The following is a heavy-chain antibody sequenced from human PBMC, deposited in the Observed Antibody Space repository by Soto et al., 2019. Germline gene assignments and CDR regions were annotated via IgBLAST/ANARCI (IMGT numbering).Heavy chain of an antibody. CDR3: AAGGGLPRYY. V-gene: IGHV4-30-2*01. D-gene: IGHD5-12*01. J-gene: IGHJ4*02. CDR1: GGSISSGGYS. CDR2: IYHSGST. Sequence: QLQLQESGSGLVKPSQTLSLTCAVSGGSISSGGYSWSWIRQPPGKGLERIGYIYHSGSTYYNPSLKXRXTISVARSKNQFSLKXXXXTAADTAVYXCAAGGGLPRYYWGQGTLVTVSS.